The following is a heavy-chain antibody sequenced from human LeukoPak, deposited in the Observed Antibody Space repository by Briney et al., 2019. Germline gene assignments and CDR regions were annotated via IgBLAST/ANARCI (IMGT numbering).Heavy chain of an antibody. CDR2: IYYSGST. V-gene: IGHV4-39*01. CDR3: ARHDTTSGGWPYYFDY. Sequence: SETLSLTCTVSGGSISSSSYYWGWIRQPPGKGLEWIGSIYYSGSTYYNPSLKSRVTISVDTSKNQFSLKLSSVTAADTAVYYCARHDTTSGGWPYYFDYWGQGTLVTVSS. CDR1: GGSISSSSYY. D-gene: IGHD6-19*01. J-gene: IGHJ4*02.